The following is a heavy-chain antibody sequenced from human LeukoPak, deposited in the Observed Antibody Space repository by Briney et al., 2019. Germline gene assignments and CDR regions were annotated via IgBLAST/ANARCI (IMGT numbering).Heavy chain of an antibody. CDR1: GFTFSSYA. J-gene: IGHJ4*02. CDR3: ASNPDITTWAPFDY. CDR2: ISYDGSNK. V-gene: IGHV3-30-3*01. Sequence: PGRSLRLSCAASGFTFSSYAMHWVRQAPGKGLEWVAVISYDGSNKYYADSVKGRFTISRDNSKNTLYLQMNSLRAEDTAVYYCASNPDITTWAPFDYWGQGTLVTVSS. D-gene: IGHD3-22*01.